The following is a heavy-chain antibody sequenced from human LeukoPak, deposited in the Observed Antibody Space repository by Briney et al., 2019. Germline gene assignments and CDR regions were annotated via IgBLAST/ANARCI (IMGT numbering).Heavy chain of an antibody. CDR2: ISYDGSNK. CDR3: AKDNDFWSGFFDY. V-gene: IGHV3-30-3*01. CDR1: GFTFSSYA. J-gene: IGHJ4*02. D-gene: IGHD3-3*01. Sequence: GGSLRLSCAASGFTFSSYAMHWVRQAPGKGLEWVAVISYDGSNKYYADSVEGRFTISRDNSKNTLYLQMNSLRAEDTAVYYCAKDNDFWSGFFDYWGRGTLVTVSS.